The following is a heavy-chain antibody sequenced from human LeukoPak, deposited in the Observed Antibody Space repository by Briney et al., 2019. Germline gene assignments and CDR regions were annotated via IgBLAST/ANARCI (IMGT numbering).Heavy chain of an antibody. D-gene: IGHD6-19*01. CDR2: TYYCGSP. V-gene: IGHV4-59*08. J-gene: IGHJ6*04. Sequence: PSQTRSLTCTVSGGSISSYYASWIRQPPGKGMEWIGYTYYCGSPNYNTSPKSRVTISADTSKNQFSLKLSSVTAADTAVYYCARHLGRTVAGRYYYYYGMDVWGKGTTVTVSS. CDR3: ARHLGRTVAGRYYYYYGMDV. CDR1: GGSISSYY.